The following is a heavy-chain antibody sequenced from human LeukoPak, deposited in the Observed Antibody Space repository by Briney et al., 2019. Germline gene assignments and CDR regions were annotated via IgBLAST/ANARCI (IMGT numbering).Heavy chain of an antibody. J-gene: IGHJ3*02. CDR1: GFTVSSNY. CDR2: ISGSGSYT. D-gene: IGHD4-17*01. V-gene: IGHV3-23*01. Sequence: GGSLRLSCAASGFTVSSNYMSWVRQAPGKGLEWVSAISGSGSYTYYADSVKGRFTISRDTSKNTLYLQMNYLRAEDTAIYYCAKSLAYGDSIRGALDIWGRGTMVTVSS. CDR3: AKSLAYGDSIRGALDI.